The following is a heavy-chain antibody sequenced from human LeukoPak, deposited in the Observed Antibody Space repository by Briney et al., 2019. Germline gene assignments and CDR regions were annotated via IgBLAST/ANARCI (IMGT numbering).Heavy chain of an antibody. J-gene: IGHJ5*02. V-gene: IGHV4-38-2*02. Sequence: SETLSLTCTVSGYSISSGYYWGWIRQPPGKGLEWIGSIYHSGSTYYNPSLKSRVTISVDTSKNQFSLKLSSVTAADTAVYYCARDDTSDPRDIVVVEGFDPWGQGTLVTVSS. D-gene: IGHD2-2*01. CDR1: GYSISSGYY. CDR2: IYHSGST. CDR3: ARDDTSDPRDIVVVEGFDP.